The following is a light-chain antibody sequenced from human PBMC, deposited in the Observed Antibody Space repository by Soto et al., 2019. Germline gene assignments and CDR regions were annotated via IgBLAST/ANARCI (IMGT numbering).Light chain of an antibody. J-gene: IGLJ3*02. V-gene: IGLV2-14*01. Sequence: QSALTQPASVSGSPGQSITISCTGTSSDVGAYNYVSWYQQHPGKAPKLMIYEVSYRPSGVSDRFSGSRSGNTASLTISGLQADDESDYYCSSYTSSTTWLFGGGTKLTVL. CDR2: EVS. CDR3: SSYTSSTTWL. CDR1: SSDVGAYNY.